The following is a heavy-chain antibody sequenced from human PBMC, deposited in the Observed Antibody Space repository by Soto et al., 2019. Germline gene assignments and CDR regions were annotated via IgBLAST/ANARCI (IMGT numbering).Heavy chain of an antibody. V-gene: IGHV3-7*01. J-gene: IGHJ4*02. D-gene: IGHD2-21*01. CDR1: GFTFSTYW. CDR2: IKQDGSEE. CDR3: ARAFNSAHCPYYFAY. Sequence: GSLILSCAASGFTFSTYWMSWVRQAPGKGLQWVANIKQDGSEEYYVDSVKGRFTISRDNAKNSLYLQMDSLRAEDTAVYYCARAFNSAHCPYYFAYWAQGTVVTVSA.